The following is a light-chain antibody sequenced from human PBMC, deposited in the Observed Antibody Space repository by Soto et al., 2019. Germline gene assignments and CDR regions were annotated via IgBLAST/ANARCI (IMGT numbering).Light chain of an antibody. V-gene: IGLV2-8*01. CDR1: FNDVGGYNY. CDR2: EVY. CDR3: SSYVGNNNLV. J-gene: IGLJ3*02. Sequence: QSVRTEPPSASVSPGQSVTVSCTGTFNDVGGYNYVSWYQQHPGKAPKVIIYEVYKRPSGVPDRFSGSKSGKTASLTVSGLQADDEADYYCSSYVGNNNLVFGGGTKVTVL.